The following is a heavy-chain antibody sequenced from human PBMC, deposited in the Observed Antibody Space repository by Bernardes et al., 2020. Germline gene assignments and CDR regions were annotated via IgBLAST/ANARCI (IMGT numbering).Heavy chain of an antibody. CDR2: IYSGGST. Sequence: GGSLRLSCAASGFTVSSNYMSWVRQAPGKGLEWVSVIYSGGSTYYADSVKGRFTISRDNSKNTLYLQMNSLRAEDTAVYYCARGSSWYNWFDPWGQGNLVTVSS. D-gene: IGHD6-13*01. CDR3: ARGSSWYNWFDP. CDR1: GFTVSSNY. V-gene: IGHV3-53*01. J-gene: IGHJ5*02.